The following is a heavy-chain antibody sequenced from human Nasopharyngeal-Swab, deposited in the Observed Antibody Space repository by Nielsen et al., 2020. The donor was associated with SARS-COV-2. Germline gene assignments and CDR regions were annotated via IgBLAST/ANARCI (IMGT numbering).Heavy chain of an antibody. V-gene: IGHV4-34*01. CDR1: GGSFSGYY. D-gene: IGHD6-19*01. Sequence: SETLSLTCAVYGGSFSGYYWSWIRQPPGKGLERIGEINHSGSTNYNPSLKSRVTISVDTSKNQFSLKLSSVTAADTAVYYCARGASIAVAGILLPDYYYYMDVWGKGTTVTVSS. J-gene: IGHJ6*03. CDR3: ARGASIAVAGILLPDYYYYMDV. CDR2: INHSGST.